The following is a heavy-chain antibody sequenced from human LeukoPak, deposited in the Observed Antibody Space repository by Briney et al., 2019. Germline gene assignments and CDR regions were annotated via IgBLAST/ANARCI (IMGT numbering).Heavy chain of an antibody. D-gene: IGHD1-20*01. CDR2: IYPGDSDT. J-gene: IGHJ3*02. CDR1: GYSFTSYW. V-gene: IGHV5-51*01. CDR3: ARRWVGDGITGTSAAFDI. Sequence: GESLKISCKGSGYSFTSYWIGWVRQMPGKGLEWMGIIYPGDSDTRYRPSFQGQVTISADKSISTAYLQWSSLKASDTAMYYCARRWVGDGITGTSAAFDIWGQGTMVTVSS.